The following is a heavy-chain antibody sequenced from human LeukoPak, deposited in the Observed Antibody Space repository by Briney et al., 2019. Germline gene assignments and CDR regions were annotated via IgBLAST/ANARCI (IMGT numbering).Heavy chain of an antibody. Sequence: GGSLRLSCAASGFTFSSYSMNWVRQAPGKGLEWVSSISSSSSYIYYADSVKGRFTISRDNAKNTLYLQMNSLRAEDTAVYYCARLSTTSSPFDYWGQGTLVTVSS. V-gene: IGHV3-21*01. D-gene: IGHD2-2*01. CDR1: GFTFSSYS. CDR3: ARLSTTSSPFDY. CDR2: ISSSSSYI. J-gene: IGHJ4*02.